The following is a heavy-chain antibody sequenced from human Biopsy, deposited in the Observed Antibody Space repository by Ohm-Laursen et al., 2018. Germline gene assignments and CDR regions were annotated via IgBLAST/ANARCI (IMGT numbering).Heavy chain of an antibody. CDR1: GDSVTKYY. V-gene: IGHV4-59*02. CDR2: IYYSVMT. Sequence: SETLSLTCTVSGDSVTKYYWSWIRQPPGKGLEWIGHIYYSVMTNYNPSLQSRVSISVDTSRNQVSLTLSSVTAADTAVYYCARDRGNLNYGNLKFYHYHGMELRGQGTKVTVSS. J-gene: IGHJ6*02. CDR3: ARDRGNLNYGNLKFYHYHGMEL. D-gene: IGHD4-11*01.